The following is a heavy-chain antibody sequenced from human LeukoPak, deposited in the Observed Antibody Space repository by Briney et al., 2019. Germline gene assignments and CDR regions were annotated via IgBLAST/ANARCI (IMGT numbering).Heavy chain of an antibody. CDR1: GFTFSSYA. D-gene: IGHD3-10*01. CDR3: AKDRMVRGVIIN. V-gene: IGHV3-23*01. J-gene: IGHJ4*02. CDR2: ISGSGGST. Sequence: GGSLRLSCAASGFTFSSYAMSWFRQAPGKGLEWVSAISGSGGSTYYADSVKGRFTISRDNSKNTLYLQMNSLRAEDTAVYYCAKDRMVRGVIINWGQGTLVTVSS.